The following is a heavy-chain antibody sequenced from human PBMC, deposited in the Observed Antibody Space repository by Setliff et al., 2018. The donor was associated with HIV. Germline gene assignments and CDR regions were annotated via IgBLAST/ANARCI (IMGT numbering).Heavy chain of an antibody. J-gene: IGHJ6*02. CDR1: GFTLSTYA. V-gene: IGHV3-23*01. Sequence: PGGSLRLSCAASGFTLSTYAMSWVRQAPGKGLEWVSAISGNGGSSYYADSVKGRFTISRDNSKNTLYLQMNSLRAEDTALYYCAKVAPLPGTMDVWGQGTTVTVSS. CDR2: ISGNGGSS. CDR3: AKVAPLPGTMDV. D-gene: IGHD1-1*01.